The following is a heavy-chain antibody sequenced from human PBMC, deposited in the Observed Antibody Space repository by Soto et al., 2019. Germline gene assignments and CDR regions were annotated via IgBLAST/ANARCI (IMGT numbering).Heavy chain of an antibody. Sequence: SVKVSCKASGGTFDSYVISWLRQAPGQGLEGMGGIMPIFGTPNYAQKFRGRVTISADESTSTAYLELSSLTSDDTAVYYCARVHSSGIFYFVDPWGQGPLITVSS. CDR2: IMPIFGTP. CDR3: ARVHSSGIFYFVDP. V-gene: IGHV1-69*13. CDR1: GGTFDSYV. J-gene: IGHJ5*02. D-gene: IGHD3-10*01.